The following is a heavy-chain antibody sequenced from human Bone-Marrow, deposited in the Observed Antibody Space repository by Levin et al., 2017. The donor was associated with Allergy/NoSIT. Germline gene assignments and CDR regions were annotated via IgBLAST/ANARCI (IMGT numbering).Heavy chain of an antibody. CDR2: IIPIFGTA. CDR1: GGTFSSYA. J-gene: IGHJ4*02. CDR3: ARVEHRYSSGWWDFDY. V-gene: IGHV1-69*01. D-gene: IGHD6-19*01. Sequence: KISCKASGGTFSSYAISWVRQAPGQGLEWMGGIIPIFGTANYAQKFQGRVTITADESTSTAYMELSSLRSEDTAVYYGARVEHRYSSGWWDFDYWGQGTLVTVSS.